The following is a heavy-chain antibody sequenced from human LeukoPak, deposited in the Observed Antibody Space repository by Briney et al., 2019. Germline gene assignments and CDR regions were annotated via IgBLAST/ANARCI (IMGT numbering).Heavy chain of an antibody. CDR3: ARSGGGVFGNFDY. V-gene: IGHV1-2*02. CDR2: INPNSGGT. J-gene: IGHJ4*02. D-gene: IGHD3-10*02. CDR1: GYTFTGYY. Sequence: GASVKVSCKASGYTFTGYYMHWVRQAPGQGIEWMGWINPNSGGTNYAQKFQGRVTMTRDTSISTAYMELSRLRSDDTAVYYCARSGGGVFGNFDYWGQGTLVTVSS.